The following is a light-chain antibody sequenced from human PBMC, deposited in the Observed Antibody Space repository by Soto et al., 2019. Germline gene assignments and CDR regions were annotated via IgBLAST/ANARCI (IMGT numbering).Light chain of an antibody. J-gene: IGLJ2*01. CDR1: SSDVGGYKY. CDR3: RSYTSSSSYVV. CDR2: DVS. V-gene: IGLV2-14*01. Sequence: QSALTQPASVSGSPGQRITISCTGSSSDVGGYKYVSWYQQHPGKAPKLMIYDVSNRPSGVSNRFSGSKSGNTASLTISGLQAEDEADYYCRSYTSSSSYVVFGGGTKLNVL.